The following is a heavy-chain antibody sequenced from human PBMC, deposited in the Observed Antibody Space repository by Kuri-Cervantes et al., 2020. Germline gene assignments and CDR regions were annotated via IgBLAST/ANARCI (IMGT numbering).Heavy chain of an antibody. CDR3: ARSGSGYADLLKY. CDR2: ISGSGGST. CDR1: GFTFSSYA. V-gene: IGHV3-23*01. Sequence: GGSLRPSCAASGFTFSSYAMSWVRQAPGKGLEWVSAISGSGGSTCYADSVKGRFTISRDNSKNTLYLQMNSLRAEDTAVYYCARSGSGYADLLKYWGQGTLVTVSS. D-gene: IGHD3-3*01. J-gene: IGHJ4*02.